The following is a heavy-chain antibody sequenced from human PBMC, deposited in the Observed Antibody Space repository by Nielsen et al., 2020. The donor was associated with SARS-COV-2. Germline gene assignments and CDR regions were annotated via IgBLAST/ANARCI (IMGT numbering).Heavy chain of an antibody. V-gene: IGHV3-53*01. D-gene: IGHD3-3*01. Sequence: GESLKISCAASGFSVSSHDMNWVRQAPGEGLQWVSLIYSDGNTKYADSVKGRFTISRDNAKNSLYLQMNSLRAEDTAVYYCARENYITIFGVVIIRWFDPWGQGTLVTVSS. CDR1: GFSVSSHD. J-gene: IGHJ5*02. CDR3: ARENYITIFGVVIIRWFDP. CDR2: IYSDGNT.